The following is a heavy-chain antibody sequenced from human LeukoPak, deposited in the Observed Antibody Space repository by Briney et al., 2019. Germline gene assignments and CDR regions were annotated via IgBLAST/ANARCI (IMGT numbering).Heavy chain of an antibody. V-gene: IGHV4-59*01. J-gene: IGHJ4*02. Sequence: SETLSLTCTVSGGSISNYYWSWIRQPPGQGLEWIAYIYYTGSTNYNPSLKSRVTVSMDTSKNQFSLKLNSVTAADTAVYYCARGQLASSYYFDYWGQGTLVTVSS. CDR2: IYYTGST. D-gene: IGHD1-1*01. CDR1: GGSISNYY. CDR3: ARGQLASSYYFDY.